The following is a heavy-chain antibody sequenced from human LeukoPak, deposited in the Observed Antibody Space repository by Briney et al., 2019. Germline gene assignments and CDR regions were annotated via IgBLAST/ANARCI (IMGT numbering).Heavy chain of an antibody. D-gene: IGHD5-18*01. Sequence: GGSLSLFCAASGFTHSIYEMNWVRRARGEGREWVTYISCSDCTIFYRDSVRGRFPISRDNAKNSLYLQMNSLRAEDTAVYYCATKGYIYVDYFDYWGQGTLVTVSS. J-gene: IGHJ4*02. CDR3: ATKGYIYVDYFDY. CDR2: ISCSDCTI. V-gene: IGHV3-48*03. CDR1: GFTHSIYE.